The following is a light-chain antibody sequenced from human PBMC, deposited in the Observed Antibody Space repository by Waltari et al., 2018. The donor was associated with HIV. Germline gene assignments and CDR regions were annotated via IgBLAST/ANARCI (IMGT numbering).Light chain of an antibody. J-gene: IGLJ1*01. CDR1: NSNLGSNP. CDR2: RNI. CDR3: ATWDDSLNGYV. Sequence: QSVLTQPPSASGTPGQRVTISCSGSNSNLGSNPVNWYQQLPGTAPKVLIYRNIQRPSGVPDRFSGSKSGTSASLAISGLQSEDEAEYYCATWDDSLNGYVFGAGTKVTVL. V-gene: IGLV1-44*01.